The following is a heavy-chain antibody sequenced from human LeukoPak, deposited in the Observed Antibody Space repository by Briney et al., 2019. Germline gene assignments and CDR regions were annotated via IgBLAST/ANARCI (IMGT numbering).Heavy chain of an antibody. Sequence: TSETLSLTCAVYGGSFSGYYWSWIRQPPGKGLEWIGEINHSGSTNYNPSLKSRVTISVDTSKNQFSLKLSSVTAADTAVYYCARRRYSSGWSSRTYYFDHWGQGTLVTVSS. J-gene: IGHJ4*02. CDR1: GGSFSGYY. D-gene: IGHD6-19*01. CDR3: ARRRYSSGWSSRTYYFDH. V-gene: IGHV4-34*01. CDR2: INHSGST.